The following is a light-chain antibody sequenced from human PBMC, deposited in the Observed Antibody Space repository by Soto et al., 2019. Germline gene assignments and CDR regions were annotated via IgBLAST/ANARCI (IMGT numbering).Light chain of an antibody. CDR1: QSVTNDY. CDR2: GAS. Sequence: ETVLTQSPGTLSLSPGERATLSCRTSQSVTNDYLAWYQQKAGQTPRLLFYGASWRAGGVPDRFSGSGSGTDFTLTINRLEPEDFAVYYCQQYGSSPRTFGQGTKLEIK. CDR3: QQYGSSPRT. V-gene: IGKV3-20*01. J-gene: IGKJ2*01.